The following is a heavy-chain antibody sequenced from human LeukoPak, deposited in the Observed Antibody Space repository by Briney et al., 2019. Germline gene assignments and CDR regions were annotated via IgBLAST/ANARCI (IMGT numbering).Heavy chain of an antibody. CDR3: AKDIWPGGTGYYDY. D-gene: IGHD3/OR15-3a*01. Sequence: PGRSLRLSCAASGFTFSSYGMHWVRQAPGKGLEWVAVISYDGSNKYYADSVKGRFTISRDNAKNSLYLQMNSLRAEDTALYYCAKDIWPGGTGYYDYWGQGTLVTVSS. V-gene: IGHV3-30*18. CDR2: ISYDGSNK. CDR1: GFTFSSYG. J-gene: IGHJ4*02.